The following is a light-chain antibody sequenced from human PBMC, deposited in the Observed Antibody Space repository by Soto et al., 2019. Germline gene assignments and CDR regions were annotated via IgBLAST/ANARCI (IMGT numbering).Light chain of an antibody. J-gene: IGKJ4*01. CDR2: GAS. CDR3: QKYNSAPLT. Sequence: DIQMTQSPSSLSASVGDRVTITCRPSQGSSNYLAWYQQKPGKVPKLLIYGASTLQSGVSSRFSGSGSGTDFTLTSSSLQPEDFATYYYQKYNSAPLTFGGGTKVEIK. CDR1: QGSSNY. V-gene: IGKV1-27*01.